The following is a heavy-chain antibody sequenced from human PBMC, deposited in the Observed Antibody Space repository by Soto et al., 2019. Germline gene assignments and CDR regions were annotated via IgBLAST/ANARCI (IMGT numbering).Heavy chain of an antibody. V-gene: IGHV3-33*01. CDR2: IWYDGSNK. Sequence: GGSLRLSCAASGFTFSSYGMHWVRQAPGKGLEWVAVIWYDGSNKYYADSVKGRFTISRDNSKNTLYLQMNSLRAEDTAVYYCAREVVAVAGHLDYWGQGTLVTVSS. D-gene: IGHD6-19*01. J-gene: IGHJ4*02. CDR1: GFTFSSYG. CDR3: AREVVAVAGHLDY.